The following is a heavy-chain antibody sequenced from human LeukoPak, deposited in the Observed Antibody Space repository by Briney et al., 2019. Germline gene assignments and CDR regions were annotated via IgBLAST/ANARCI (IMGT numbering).Heavy chain of an antibody. V-gene: IGHV4-4*07. CDR3: ARESSGWPTIYYYYGMDV. CDR1: GGSISSYY. D-gene: IGHD6-19*01. Sequence: TTSETLSLTRTVSGGSISSYYWSRIRQPAGKGLEWIGRIYTSGSTNYNPSLKSRVTMSVDTSKNQFSLKLSSVTAADTAVYYCARESSGWPTIYYYYGMDVWGQGTTVTVSS. J-gene: IGHJ6*02. CDR2: IYTSGST.